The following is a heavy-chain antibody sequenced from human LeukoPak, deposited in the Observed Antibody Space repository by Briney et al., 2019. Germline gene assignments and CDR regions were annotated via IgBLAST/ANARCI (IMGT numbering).Heavy chain of an antibody. D-gene: IGHD3-3*01. Sequence: ASVKVSCKASGYTFTSYGISWVRQAPGQGLEWMGWISAYNGNTNYAQKLQGRVTMATDTSTSTAYMELRSLRSDDTAVYYCAREGYYDFYGYMDVWGKGTTVTVSS. CDR1: GYTFTSYG. J-gene: IGHJ6*03. CDR3: AREGYYDFYGYMDV. CDR2: ISAYNGNT. V-gene: IGHV1-18*01.